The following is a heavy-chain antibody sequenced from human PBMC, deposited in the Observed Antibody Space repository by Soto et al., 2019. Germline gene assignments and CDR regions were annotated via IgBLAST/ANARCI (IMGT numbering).Heavy chain of an antibody. J-gene: IGHJ4*02. D-gene: IGHD5-18*01. CDR3: ARRYGSCFDY. CDR2: IYYSGST. V-gene: IGHV4-59*08. CDR1: GGSISSYY. Sequence: QVQLQESGPGLVKPSETLSLTCTVSGGSISSYYWCWVRQPPGRGLEGIGYIYYSGSTNYNHSLKSRVHISGDTSKNQLSLQLSSVTAADTAVYYCARRYGSCFDYWGQGTLVTVSS.